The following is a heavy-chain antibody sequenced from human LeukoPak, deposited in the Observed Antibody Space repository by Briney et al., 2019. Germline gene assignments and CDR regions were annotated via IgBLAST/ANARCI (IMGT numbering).Heavy chain of an antibody. CDR2: FSGSRNYI. Sequence: PGESLRLSCAASGFTFSSYSMNWVRQAPGKGLEWVASFSGSRNYIYYADSVKGRFTISRDNSKNTLYLQMNSLRAEDTAVYYCARVRGGVIPDAFDTWSQGTRVTVSS. V-gene: IGHV3-21*01. J-gene: IGHJ3*02. CDR3: ARVRGGVIPDAFDT. CDR1: GFTFSSYS. D-gene: IGHD3-10*01.